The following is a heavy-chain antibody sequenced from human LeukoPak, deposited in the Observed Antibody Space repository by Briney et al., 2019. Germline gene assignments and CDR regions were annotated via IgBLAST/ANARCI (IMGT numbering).Heavy chain of an antibody. Sequence: SETLSLTCTVSGGSISSSSYYWGWIRQPPGKGLEWIGSIYYSGSTYYNPSLKSRVTISVDTSKNQFSLKLSSVTAADTAVYYCARHEVSGGWFDPWGQGTLVTVSS. V-gene: IGHV4-39*01. CDR3: ARHEVSGGWFDP. CDR2: IYYSGST. J-gene: IGHJ5*02. CDR1: GGSISSSSYY. D-gene: IGHD3-10*01.